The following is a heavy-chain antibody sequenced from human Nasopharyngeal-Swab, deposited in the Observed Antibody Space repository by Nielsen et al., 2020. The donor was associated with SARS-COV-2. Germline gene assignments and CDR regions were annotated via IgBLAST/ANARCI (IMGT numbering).Heavy chain of an antibody. CDR1: GFTFSSYA. D-gene: IGHD3-10*01. Sequence: GESLKISCAASGFTFSSYAMHWVRQAPGKGLEWVAVISYDGSNKYYADSVKGRFTISRVNSKNTLYLQMNSLRAEDTAVYYCARDMGGGVLLWFGELFYWGQGTLVTVSS. CDR2: ISYDGSNK. V-gene: IGHV3-30-3*01. J-gene: IGHJ4*02. CDR3: ARDMGGGVLLWFGELFY.